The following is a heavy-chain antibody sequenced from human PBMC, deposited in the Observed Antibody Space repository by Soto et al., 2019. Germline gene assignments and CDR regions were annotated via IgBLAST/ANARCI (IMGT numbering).Heavy chain of an antibody. D-gene: IGHD2-15*01. Sequence: QVQLQESGPGLVKPSQTLSLTCTGSGGSIRSGDSYWIWARQPPGKGREWIGYINYSGRTCYNPSLQSRVTISVDPSKNHFSLKLSYVTAADTAVYYCARGRGVDYYYGMDVWGHGTTVTVSS. CDR1: GGSIRSGDSY. CDR2: INYSGRT. V-gene: IGHV4-30-4*01. CDR3: ARGRGVDYYYGMDV. J-gene: IGHJ6*02.